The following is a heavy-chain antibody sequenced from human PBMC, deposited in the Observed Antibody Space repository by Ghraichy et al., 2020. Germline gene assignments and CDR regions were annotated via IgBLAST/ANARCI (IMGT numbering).Heavy chain of an antibody. CDR1: GYTFTSYD. V-gene: IGHV1-8*01. Sequence: ASVKVSCKASGYTFTSYDINWVRQATGQGLEWMGWMNPNSGNTGYAQKFQGRVTMTRNTSISTAYMELSSLRSEDTAVYYCARGRRLWGIAAAGDNWFDPWGQGTLVTVSS. CDR2: MNPNSGNT. CDR3: ARGRRLWGIAAAGDNWFDP. J-gene: IGHJ5*02. D-gene: IGHD6-13*01.